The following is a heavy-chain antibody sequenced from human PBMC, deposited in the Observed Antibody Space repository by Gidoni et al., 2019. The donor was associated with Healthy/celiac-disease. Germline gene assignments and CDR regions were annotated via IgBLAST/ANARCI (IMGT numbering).Heavy chain of an antibody. Sequence: QVQLQESGPGLVKPSQTLSLTCTVSGGSISRGSYYWSWIRQPAGKGLGRIGRIYTSGSTNYTPPPKSRVTISVDTPKRPFSLKRSSVTAADTPVYYCARRSHAPPYYYYYGMDVWGQGTTVTVSS. CDR1: GGSISRGSYY. V-gene: IGHV4-61*02. CDR3: ARRSHAPPYYYYYGMDV. J-gene: IGHJ6*02. CDR2: IYTSGST.